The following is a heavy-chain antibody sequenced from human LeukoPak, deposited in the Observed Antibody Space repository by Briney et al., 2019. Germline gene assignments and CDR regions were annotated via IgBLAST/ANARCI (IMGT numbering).Heavy chain of an antibody. J-gene: IGHJ4*02. CDR2: IYSGGST. CDR3: ASWIQLWEY. V-gene: IGHV3-53*01. D-gene: IGHD5-18*01. CDR1: GFTVSSNY. Sequence: GGSLRLSCAASGFTVSSNYMSWVRQAPGKGLEWVSLIYSGGSTYYADSVKGRFTISRDSSNNTLYLQMNSLRAEDTAVYYCASWIQLWEYWGQGTLVTVSS.